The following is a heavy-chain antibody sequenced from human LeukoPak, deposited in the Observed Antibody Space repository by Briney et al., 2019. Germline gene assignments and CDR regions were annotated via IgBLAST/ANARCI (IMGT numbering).Heavy chain of an antibody. Sequence: GGSLRLSCAASGFTFSSYSMNWVRQAPGKGLEWVSSISSSSSYIYYADSVKGRFTISRDNAKNSLCLQMNSLRAEDTAVYYCARVGRMYSSAYYYFDYWGQGTLVTVSS. CDR2: ISSSSSYI. V-gene: IGHV3-21*01. CDR3: ARVGRMYSSAYYYFDY. J-gene: IGHJ4*02. CDR1: GFTFSSYS. D-gene: IGHD6-19*01.